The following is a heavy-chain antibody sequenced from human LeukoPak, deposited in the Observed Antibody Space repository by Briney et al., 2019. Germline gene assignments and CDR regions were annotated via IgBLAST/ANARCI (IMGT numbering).Heavy chain of an antibody. J-gene: IGHJ6*02. CDR1: GYIFTSYW. Sequence: ESLSISRNGPGYIFTSYWISWVRHMPGKGLGWMGSIDPRDAYTNYIPSFQGHFTISADKSISTAYLEWSSLKASETARYYCARRRRDYYCYYGMDVWGEGTTVSVSS. CDR3: ARRRRDYYCYYGMDV. V-gene: IGHV5-10-1*01. CDR2: IDPRDAYT.